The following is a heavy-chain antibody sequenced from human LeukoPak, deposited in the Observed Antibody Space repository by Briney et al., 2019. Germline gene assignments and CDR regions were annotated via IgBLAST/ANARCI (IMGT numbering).Heavy chain of an antibody. J-gene: IGHJ6*03. V-gene: IGHV1-69*05. CDR2: IIPIFGTA. D-gene: IGHD3-10*01. CDR3: ARDYYGSGSCYYYYMDV. CDR1: GGTFSSYA. Sequence: SVKVSCKASGGTFSSYAISWVRQAPGQGLEWMGGIIPIFGTANYAQKFQGRVTITTDEPTSTAYMELSSLRSEDTAVYYCARDYYGSGSCYYYYMDVWGKGTTVTVSS.